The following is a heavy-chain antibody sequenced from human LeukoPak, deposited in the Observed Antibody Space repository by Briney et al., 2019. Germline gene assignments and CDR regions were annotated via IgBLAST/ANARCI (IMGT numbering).Heavy chain of an antibody. CDR2: INHSGST. D-gene: IGHD6-19*01. CDR3: ARGGRWLVTGYFQH. CDR1: GGSFSGYY. Sequence: SETLSHTCAAYGGSFSGYYWSWIRQPPGKGLEWIGEINHSGSTNYNPSLKSRVTISVDTSKNQFSLKLSSVTAADTAVYYCARGGRWLVTGYFQHWGQGTLVTVSS. J-gene: IGHJ1*01. V-gene: IGHV4-34*01.